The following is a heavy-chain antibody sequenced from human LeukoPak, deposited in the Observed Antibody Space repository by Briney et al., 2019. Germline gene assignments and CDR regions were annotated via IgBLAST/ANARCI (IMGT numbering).Heavy chain of an antibody. CDR1: GFSFTTYW. D-gene: IGHD1-26*01. CDR2: IYSGGST. J-gene: IGHJ4*02. V-gene: IGHV3-53*01. Sequence: QSGGSLRLSCAASGFSFTTYWMSWVRQAPGKGLEWVSVIYSGGSTYYADSVKGRFTISRDNSKNTLYLQMNSLRAEDTAVYYCASHYSGSYFGYWGQGTLVTVSS. CDR3: ASHYSGSYFGY.